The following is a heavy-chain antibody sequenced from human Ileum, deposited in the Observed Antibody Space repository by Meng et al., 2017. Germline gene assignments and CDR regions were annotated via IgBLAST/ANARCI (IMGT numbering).Heavy chain of an antibody. J-gene: IGHJ4*02. CDR1: GFAFSDSW. CDR2: IKKDGSAK. Sequence: GGSLRLSCVGSGFAFSDSWMSWVRQAPGKGLEWLANIKKDGSAKYYLDSVKGRFTISRDNAKSSLFLQMNSLTVEDTAVYYCATSFDSAGNDWGQGTLVTGAS. V-gene: IGHV3-7*01. CDR3: ATSFDSAGND. D-gene: IGHD6-19*01.